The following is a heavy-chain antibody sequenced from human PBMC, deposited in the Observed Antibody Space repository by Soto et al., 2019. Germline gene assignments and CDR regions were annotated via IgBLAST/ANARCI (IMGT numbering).Heavy chain of an antibody. CDR2: INAGNGNT. J-gene: IGHJ6*03. Sequence: ASVKVSCKASGYTFTSYAMHWVRQAPGQRLEWMGWINAGNGNTKYSQKFQGRVTITRDTSASTAYMELSSLRSEDTAVYYCARAYSGYDSIDYYYYYMDVWGKGTTVTVSS. CDR1: GYTFTSYA. V-gene: IGHV1-3*01. D-gene: IGHD5-12*01. CDR3: ARAYSGYDSIDYYYYYMDV.